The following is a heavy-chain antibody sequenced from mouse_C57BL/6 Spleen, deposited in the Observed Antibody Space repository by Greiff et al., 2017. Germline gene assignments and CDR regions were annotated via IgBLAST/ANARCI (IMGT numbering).Heavy chain of an antibody. Sequence: QVQLKESGADLVKPGASVKMSCKASGYTFTTYPIEWMKQNHGKSLEWIGNFHPYNDDTKYNEKCKGKATLTVEKSSSTVYLELSRLTSDDAAVYYCARRGYGYDGAWFAYWGQGTLVTVSA. V-gene: IGHV1-47*01. D-gene: IGHD2-2*01. CDR2: FHPYNDDT. CDR3: ARRGYGYDGAWFAY. J-gene: IGHJ3*01. CDR1: GYTFTTYP.